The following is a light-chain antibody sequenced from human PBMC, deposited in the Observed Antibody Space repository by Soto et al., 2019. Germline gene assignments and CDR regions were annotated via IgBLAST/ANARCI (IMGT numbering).Light chain of an antibody. CDR3: CSYASNSAYV. Sequence: QSALTQPASVSRSPGQSITISCTGTSSDVEIYNFVSWYQQHPGRAPKFVIYEVSKRPSGISNRFSGSKSGNTASLTISGLQPEDEADYYCCSYASNSAYVFGTGTEVTVL. V-gene: IGLV2-23*02. CDR1: SSDVEIYNF. J-gene: IGLJ1*01. CDR2: EVS.